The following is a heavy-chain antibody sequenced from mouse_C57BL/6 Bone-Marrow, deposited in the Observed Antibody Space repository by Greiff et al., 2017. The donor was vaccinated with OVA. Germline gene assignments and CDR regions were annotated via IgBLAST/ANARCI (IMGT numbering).Heavy chain of an antibody. CDR2: ISYDGSN. V-gene: IGHV3-6*01. D-gene: IGHD4-1*01. Sequence: ESGPGLVKPSQSLSLTCSVTGYSITSGYYWNWIRQFPGNKLEWMGYISYDGSNNYNPSLKNRISITRDTSKNQFFLKLNSVTTEDTATYYCARGDWSYFDYWGQGTTLTVSS. CDR1: GYSITSGYY. CDR3: ARGDWSYFDY. J-gene: IGHJ2*01.